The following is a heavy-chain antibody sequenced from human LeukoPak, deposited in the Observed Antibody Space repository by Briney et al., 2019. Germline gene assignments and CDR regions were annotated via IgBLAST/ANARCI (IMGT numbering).Heavy chain of an antibody. Sequence: SETLSLTCAVYGGSFSGYYWSWIRQPPGKGLGWIGEINHSGSTNYNPSLKSRVTISVDTSKNQFSLKLSSVTAADTAVYYCAREEVGVVVPAAMSDNWFDPWGQGTLVTVSS. CDR3: AREEVGVVVPAAMSDNWFDP. CDR1: GGSFSGYY. J-gene: IGHJ5*02. D-gene: IGHD2-2*01. CDR2: INHSGST. V-gene: IGHV4-34*01.